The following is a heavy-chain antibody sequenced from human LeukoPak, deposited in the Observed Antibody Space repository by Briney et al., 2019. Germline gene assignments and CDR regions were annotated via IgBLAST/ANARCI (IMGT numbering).Heavy chain of an antibody. CDR3: ARLKTDYGGNDYYFDY. CDR1: GGSISNYY. Sequence: PSETLSLTCTVSGGSISNYYWSWIRQPPGKGLEWIGYIYYTGSTNYNPSLKSRVAISVDTSKNQFSLRLSSVTAADTAVYYCARLKTDYGGNDYYFDYWGQGTLVTVSS. V-gene: IGHV4-59*08. CDR2: IYYTGST. J-gene: IGHJ4*02. D-gene: IGHD4-23*01.